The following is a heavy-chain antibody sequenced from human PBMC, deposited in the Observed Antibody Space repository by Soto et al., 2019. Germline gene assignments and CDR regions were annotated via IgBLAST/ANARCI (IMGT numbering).Heavy chain of an antibody. V-gene: IGHV1-2*02. J-gene: IGHJ5*01. CDR3: ARDRRALGPRDGQAA. D-gene: IGHD3-16*01. CDR1: GDTFTDYD. CDR2: INPSSGGT. Sequence: AVKVSCKVSGDTFTDYDMHWLRQAPGQGPEWMGWINPSSGGTFYAQKFQGRVTMATDASMATTCLEMTSQTSDDAAAYYWARDRRALGPRDGQAACGRGTSVPDSS.